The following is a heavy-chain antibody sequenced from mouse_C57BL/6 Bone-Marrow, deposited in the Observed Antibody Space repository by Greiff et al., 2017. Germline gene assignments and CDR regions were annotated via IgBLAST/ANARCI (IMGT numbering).Heavy chain of an antibody. CDR2: ILPGSGST. CDR3: ARFHYYGSSYGFAY. CDR1: GYTFTGYW. Sequence: QVQLKQSGAELMKPGASVKLSCKATGYTFTGYWIEWVKQRPGHGLEWIGEILPGSGSTNYNEKFKGKATFTADTSSDTAYMQLSSLTTEDSAIYYCARFHYYGSSYGFAYWGQGTPVTVSA. J-gene: IGHJ3*01. V-gene: IGHV1-9*01. D-gene: IGHD1-1*01.